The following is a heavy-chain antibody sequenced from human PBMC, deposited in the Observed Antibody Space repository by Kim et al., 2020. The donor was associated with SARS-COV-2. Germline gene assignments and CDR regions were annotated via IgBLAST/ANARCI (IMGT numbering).Heavy chain of an antibody. CDR3: TRRADPRWNYGEGFDY. V-gene: IGHV3-73*01. Sequence: GGSLRLSCAASGFTFSGSAMHWVRQASGKGLEWVGRIRSKANSYATAYAASVKGRFTISRDDSKNTAYLQMNSLKTEDTAVYYCTRRADPRWNYGEGFDYWGQGTLVTVSS. CDR2: IRSKANSYAT. CDR1: GFTFSGSA. J-gene: IGHJ4*02. D-gene: IGHD1-7*01.